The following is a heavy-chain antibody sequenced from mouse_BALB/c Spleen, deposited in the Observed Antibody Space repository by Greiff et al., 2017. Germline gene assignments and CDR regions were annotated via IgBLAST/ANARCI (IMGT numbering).Heavy chain of an antibody. CDR2: IDPANGNT. CDR1: GFNIKDTD. V-gene: IGHV14-3*02. D-gene: IGHD2-14*01. Sequence: VQLQQSGAELVKPGASVKLSCTASGFNIKDTDMHWVKQRPEQGLEWIGRIDPANGNTKYDPKFSGKATITADTSSNTAYLQLSRPTSEDTAVYYSAHLYAHAMDYWGQGTSVTVSS. J-gene: IGHJ4*01. CDR3: AHLYAHAMDY.